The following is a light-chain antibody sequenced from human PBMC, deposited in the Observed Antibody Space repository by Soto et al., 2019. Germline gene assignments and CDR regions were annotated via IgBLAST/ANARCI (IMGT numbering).Light chain of an antibody. Sequence: QSALTKPASVSGSPGQSFTVSCTGTSSDIGAYNYVYWYQQHPGKAPKLMIYEVTNRPSGISNRFSGPRSGNTASLIIAGLQAEDEADYYCSSLSSAIAFVFGTGTKVTV. V-gene: IGLV2-14*01. CDR1: SSDIGAYNY. CDR3: SSLSSAIAFV. J-gene: IGLJ1*01. CDR2: EVT.